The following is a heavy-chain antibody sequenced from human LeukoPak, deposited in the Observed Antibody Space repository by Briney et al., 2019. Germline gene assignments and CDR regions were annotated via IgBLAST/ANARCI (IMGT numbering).Heavy chain of an antibody. V-gene: IGHV1-69*04. CDR1: GGTFSSYA. D-gene: IGHD6-13*01. CDR3: AAVAAAAYAVDY. J-gene: IGHJ4*02. CDR2: IIPILGIA. Sequence: ASVKVSCKASGGTFSSYAISWVRQAPGQGLEWMGRIIPILGIANYAQKFQGRVTITADKSTSTAYMELSSLRSEDTAVYYCAAVAAAAYAVDYWGQGTLVTVSS.